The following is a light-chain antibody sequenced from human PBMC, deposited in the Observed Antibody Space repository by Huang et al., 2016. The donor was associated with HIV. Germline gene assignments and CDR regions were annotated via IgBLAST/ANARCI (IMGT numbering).Light chain of an antibody. Sequence: DIQMTQSPSSLSASVGDRVTIPCQASQDIRNYLNWYQQKPGKAPKLLIYDASNLEIGVPSRFSGSGSGTYFTFTRSSLQPEDIATYYCQQYDNLPPALTFGGGTKVEIQ. CDR3: QQYDNLPPALT. CDR2: DAS. V-gene: IGKV1-33*01. CDR1: QDIRNY. J-gene: IGKJ4*01.